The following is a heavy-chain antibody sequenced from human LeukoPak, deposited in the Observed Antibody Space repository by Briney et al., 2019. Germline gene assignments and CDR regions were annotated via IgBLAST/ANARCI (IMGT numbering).Heavy chain of an antibody. CDR2: INHSGST. Sequence: SETLSLTCAVYGGSFSGYYWSWIRQPPGKGLEWIGEINHSGSTNYNPSLKSRVTISVDTSKNQFSLKLSSVTAADTAVYYCASAVVVAARKYFQHWGQGTLVTVSS. J-gene: IGHJ1*01. D-gene: IGHD2-15*01. CDR1: GGSFSGYY. V-gene: IGHV4-34*01. CDR3: ASAVVVAARKYFQH.